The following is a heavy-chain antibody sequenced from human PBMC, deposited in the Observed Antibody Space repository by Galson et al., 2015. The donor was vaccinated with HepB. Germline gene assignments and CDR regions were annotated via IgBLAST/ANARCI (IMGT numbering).Heavy chain of an antibody. J-gene: IGHJ4*02. Sequence: SVKVSCKASGYTFTGYYMHWVRQAPGQGLEWMGWINPNSGGTNYAQKFQGWVTMTRDTSISTAYMELSRLGSDDTAVYYCARDQGSSRRKDLYYFDYWGQGTLVTVSS. D-gene: IGHD6-13*01. V-gene: IGHV1-2*04. CDR1: GYTFTGYY. CDR2: INPNSGGT. CDR3: ARDQGSSRRKDLYYFDY.